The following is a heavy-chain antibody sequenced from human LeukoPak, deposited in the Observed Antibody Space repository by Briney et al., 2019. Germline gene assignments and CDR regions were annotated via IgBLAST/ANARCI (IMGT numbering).Heavy chain of an antibody. V-gene: IGHV3-23*01. CDR2: FSGSGGST. D-gene: IGHD3-22*01. J-gene: IGHJ4*02. CDR3: ANPRDYYDSQTPPGY. Sequence: PGGSLRLSCAASGFTFSSYGRSWVRQAPGKGLEWVSAFSGSGGSTYYADSVKGRFTISRDNSKNTLYLQMNSLRAEDTAVYYCANPRDYYDSQTPPGYWGQGTLVTVSS. CDR1: GFTFSSYG.